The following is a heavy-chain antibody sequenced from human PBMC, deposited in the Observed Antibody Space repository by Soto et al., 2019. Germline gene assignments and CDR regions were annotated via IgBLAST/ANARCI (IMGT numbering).Heavy chain of an antibody. V-gene: IGHV4-59*01. CDR1: GGSISSYY. Sequence: PSETLCVTCTVAGGSISSYYWIWIRQPPGKGLEWIGYIYYSGSTNYNPSLKSRVTISVDTSKNQFSLKLSSVTAADTAVYYCARDTWDYYDSSGYYGWFDPWGQGTLVTVSS. J-gene: IGHJ5*02. CDR2: IYYSGST. D-gene: IGHD3-22*01. CDR3: ARDTWDYYDSSGYYGWFDP.